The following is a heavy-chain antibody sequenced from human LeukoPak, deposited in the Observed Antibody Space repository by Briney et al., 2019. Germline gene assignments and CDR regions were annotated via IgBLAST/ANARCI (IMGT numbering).Heavy chain of an antibody. D-gene: IGHD3-3*01. CDR3: AKDGTSDDFWSGYSHFDY. Sequence: PGGSLRLSCAASGFTFSVHALTWVRQTPAKRLEWVSSINSDSANTDYADSVKGRFTISRDNSKNTLYLQMNSLRAEDTAVYYCAKDGTSDDFWSGYSHFDYWGQGTLVTVSS. J-gene: IGHJ4*02. CDR1: GFTFSVHA. V-gene: IGHV3-23*01. CDR2: INSDSANT.